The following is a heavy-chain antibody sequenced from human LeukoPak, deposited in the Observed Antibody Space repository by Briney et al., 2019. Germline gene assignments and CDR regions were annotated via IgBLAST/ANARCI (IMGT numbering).Heavy chain of an antibody. V-gene: IGHV1-2*02. CDR2: INPNSGGT. Sequence: ASVKVSCKASRYTFTSYAMDWVRQAPGQGLEWMGWINPNSGGTNYAQKFQGRVTMTRDTSISTAYMELSRLRSDDTAVYYCARGAVAGSVNDYWGQGTLVTVSS. D-gene: IGHD6-19*01. CDR1: RYTFTSYA. CDR3: ARGAVAGSVNDY. J-gene: IGHJ4*02.